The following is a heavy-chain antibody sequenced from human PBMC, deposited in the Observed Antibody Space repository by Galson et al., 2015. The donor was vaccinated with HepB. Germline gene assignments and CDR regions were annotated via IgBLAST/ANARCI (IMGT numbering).Heavy chain of an antibody. Sequence: QSGAEVKKPGESLKISCKGSGYSFTSYWIGWVRQMPGKGLEWMGIIYPGDSDTRYSPSFQGQVTISADKSISTAYLQWSSLKASDTAMYYCARLHSSEGCSGGSCYGLDYWGQGTLVTVSS. V-gene: IGHV5-51*03. CDR2: IYPGDSDT. J-gene: IGHJ4*02. CDR3: ARLHSSEGCSGGSCYGLDY. CDR1: GYSFTSYW. D-gene: IGHD2-15*01.